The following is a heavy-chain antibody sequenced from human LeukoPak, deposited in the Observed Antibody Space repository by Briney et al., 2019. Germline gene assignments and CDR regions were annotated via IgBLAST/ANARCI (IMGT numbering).Heavy chain of an antibody. V-gene: IGHV3-30*02. J-gene: IGHJ4*02. Sequence: PGGSLRLSCAASGFTFSSYGMHWVRQAPGKGLEWVAFIRYDGSNKYYADSVKGRFTISRDNSKNTLYLQMNSLRAEDTAVYYCAKDGSGVERFGVVISTQDYWGQGTLVTVSS. CDR2: IRYDGSNK. D-gene: IGHD3-3*01. CDR3: AKDGSGVERFGVVISTQDY. CDR1: GFTFSSYG.